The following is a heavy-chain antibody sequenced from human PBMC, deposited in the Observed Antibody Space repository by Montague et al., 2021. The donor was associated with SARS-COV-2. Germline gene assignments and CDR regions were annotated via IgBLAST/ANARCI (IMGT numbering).Heavy chain of an antibody. CDR3: ARFPTSYYYDSKAAPATPDAFDI. CDR1: GGCIRSSSYY. CDR2: IYYSGST. V-gene: IGHV4-39*01. D-gene: IGHD3-22*01. J-gene: IGHJ3*02. Sequence: SETLSLTCTISGGCIRSSSYYWGWIRQRPGKRLEWIGSIYYSGSTYYNPSLKSRVTISVDTSKNQFSLKLSSVTAADTAVYYCARFPTSYYYDSKAAPATPDAFDIWGQGTMVTVSS.